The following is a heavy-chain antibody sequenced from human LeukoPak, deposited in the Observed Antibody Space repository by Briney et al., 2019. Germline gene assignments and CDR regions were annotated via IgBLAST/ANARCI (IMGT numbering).Heavy chain of an antibody. V-gene: IGHV3-48*04. CDR1: GFTFSAYS. CDR2: LSSSSTTT. D-gene: IGHD2-2*01. J-gene: IGHJ4*02. Sequence: GGSLRLSCAASGFTFSAYSFTWVRQAPGKGLEWLSYLSSSSTTTYYADSVKGRFTISRDDAKNSLYLQMNSLRAEDTAVYYCARAYSGGGIVVVPAANWGQGTLVTVSS. CDR3: ARAYSGGGIVVVPAAN.